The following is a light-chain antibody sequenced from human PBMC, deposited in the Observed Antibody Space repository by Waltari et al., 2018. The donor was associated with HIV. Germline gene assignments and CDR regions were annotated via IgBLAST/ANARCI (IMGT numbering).Light chain of an antibody. V-gene: IGLV1-40*01. CDR3: QSYDSSLSGSV. CDR2: GNS. CDR1: RYNIGAGYD. J-gene: IGLJ2*01. Sequence: QSVLTQPPSVSGAPGQRVTLSCTGCRYNIGAGYDVHWYQQLPGTAPNHLIYGNSNRPSGVPDRFSGSKSGTSASLAITGLQAEDEADYYCQSYDSSLSGSVFGGGTKLTVL.